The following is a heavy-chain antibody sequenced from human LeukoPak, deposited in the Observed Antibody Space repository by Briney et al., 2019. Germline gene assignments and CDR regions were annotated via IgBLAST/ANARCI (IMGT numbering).Heavy chain of an antibody. CDR2: IKSKTDGGAT. J-gene: IGHJ4*02. V-gene: IGHV3-15*01. CDR1: GFTFSNAW. Sequence: PGGSLRLSCAASGFTFSNAWMSWVRQAPGKGLEWVGRIKSKTDGGATDYAAPVKGRFPISRDDSKNTLYLQMNSLKTEDTAVYYCTTGGSVPTGFDYWGQGTLVTVSS. D-gene: IGHD3-10*01. CDR3: TTGGSVPTGFDY.